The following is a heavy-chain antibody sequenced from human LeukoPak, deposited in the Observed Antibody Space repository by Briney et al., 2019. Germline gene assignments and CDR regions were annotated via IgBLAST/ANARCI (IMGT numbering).Heavy chain of an antibody. CDR3: TTDSRTVTTSQWSVYYYYGMDV. CDR1: GFTFSNAW. CDR2: IKSKTDGGTT. V-gene: IGHV3-15*01. J-gene: IGHJ6*02. D-gene: IGHD4-17*01. Sequence: PGGSLRLSCAASGFTFSNAWMSWVRQAPGKGLEWVGRIKSKTDGGTTDYAAPVKGRFTISRDDSKNTLYLLMNSLKTEDTAVYYCTTDSRTVTTSQWSVYYYYGMDVWGQGTTVTVSS.